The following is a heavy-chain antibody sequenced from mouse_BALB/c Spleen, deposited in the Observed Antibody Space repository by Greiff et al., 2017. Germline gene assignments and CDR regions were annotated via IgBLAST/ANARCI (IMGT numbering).Heavy chain of an antibody. CDR3: ARDDGYDY. CDR2: IDPENGDT. Sequence: VQLQQSGAELVRSGASVKLSCTASGFNIKDYYMHWVKQRPEQGLEWIGWIDPENGDTEYAPKFQGKATMTADTSSNTAYLQLSSLTSEDSAVYFCARDDGYDYWGQGTTLTVSS. CDR1: GFNIKDYY. J-gene: IGHJ2*01. D-gene: IGHD2-3*01. V-gene: IGHV14-4*02.